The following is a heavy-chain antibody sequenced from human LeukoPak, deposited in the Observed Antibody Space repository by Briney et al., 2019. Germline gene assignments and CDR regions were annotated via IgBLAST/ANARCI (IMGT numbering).Heavy chain of an antibody. J-gene: IGHJ3*02. D-gene: IGHD6-13*01. CDR3: ASDRTIAAAVDPFDI. CDR2: IIPLLGIV. V-gene: IGHV1-69*04. CDR1: RVTFNSCS. Sequence: APVKVSCKASRVTFNSCSISWVRQAPGHGLDWMGRIIPLLGIVNYAQKFQGKVTITADKSTNTAYMELSSLRSEDTAMYYCASDRTIAAAVDPFDIWGQGTMVTVSS.